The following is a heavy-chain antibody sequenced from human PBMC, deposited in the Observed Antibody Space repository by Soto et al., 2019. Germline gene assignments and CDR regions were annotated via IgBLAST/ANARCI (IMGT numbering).Heavy chain of an antibody. J-gene: IGHJ4*02. D-gene: IGHD2-21*02. CDR3: ARDGGYCGSDCYLYYFDY. CDR1: GYTFTTYG. Sequence: QVQLVQSGAEVKKPGASVKVSCKASGYTFTTYGISWVRQAPGQGLEWMGWISTYNGNTNYAQKLQGRVTMTTDTSTSTAYMELRSLRSDDTAVYYCARDGGYCGSDCYLYYFDYWGQGTLVTVSS. V-gene: IGHV1-18*01. CDR2: ISTYNGNT.